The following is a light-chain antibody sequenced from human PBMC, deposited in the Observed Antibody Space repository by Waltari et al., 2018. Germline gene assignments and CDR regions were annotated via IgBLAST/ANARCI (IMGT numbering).Light chain of an antibody. CDR1: QGVSRP. V-gene: IGKV3-20*01. J-gene: IGKJ1*01. Sequence: EIVLTQSPGTLSLSSGERAPPPCRASQGVSRPLAWYQQKPGQAPRLLIYGASTRATGIPDRFSGSGSGTDFSLTISRLEPDDFAVYYCQQYLTLPVTFGQGTTVEI. CDR2: GAS. CDR3: QQYLTLPVT.